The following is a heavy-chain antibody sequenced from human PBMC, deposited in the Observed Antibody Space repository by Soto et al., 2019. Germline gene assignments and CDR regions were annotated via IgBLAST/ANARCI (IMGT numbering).Heavy chain of an antibody. CDR3: ARDLGGWPDY. Sequence: QVQLVQSGAEVKKPGASVKDSCKASGYTFTSYAIHWVRQAPGQRLEWMGWINAGNVSTKYSQKFQDRVTITRDTFAGTAYMELSSLRSGDTAVYYCARDLGGWPDYWGQGTLVTVSS. J-gene: IGHJ4*02. D-gene: IGHD6-19*01. V-gene: IGHV1-3*01. CDR1: GYTFTSYA. CDR2: INAGNVST.